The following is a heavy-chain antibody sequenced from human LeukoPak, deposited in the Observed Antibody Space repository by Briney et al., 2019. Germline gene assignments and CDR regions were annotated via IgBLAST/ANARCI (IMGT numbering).Heavy chain of an antibody. CDR2: INSDGSST. D-gene: IGHD6-13*01. CDR1: GFTFSSYW. V-gene: IGHV3-74*01. Sequence: PGGSLRLSCAASGFTFSSYWMHWVRQAPGKGLVWVSRINSDGSSTSYADSVKGRFTISRDNAKNTLYLQMNSLRAEDTAVYYCARDQRWQQVAREATSSMDVWGQGTTVTVSS. J-gene: IGHJ6*02. CDR3: ARDQRWQQVAREATSSMDV.